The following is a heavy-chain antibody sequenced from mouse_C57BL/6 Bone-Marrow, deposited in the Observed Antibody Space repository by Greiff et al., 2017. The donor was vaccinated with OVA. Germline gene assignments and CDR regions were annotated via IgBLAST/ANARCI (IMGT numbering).Heavy chain of an antibody. CDR3: ARKLYYYGSSMDY. D-gene: IGHD1-1*01. J-gene: IGHJ4*01. CDR1: GYTFTSYG. V-gene: IGHV1-81*01. Sequence: QVQLKQSGAELARPGASVKLSCKASGYTFTSYGISWVKQRTGQGLEWIGEIHPRSGNTYYNEKFKGKATLTADKSSSTAYMELRSLTSEDSAVYFCARKLYYYGSSMDYWGQGTSVTVSS. CDR2: IHPRSGNT.